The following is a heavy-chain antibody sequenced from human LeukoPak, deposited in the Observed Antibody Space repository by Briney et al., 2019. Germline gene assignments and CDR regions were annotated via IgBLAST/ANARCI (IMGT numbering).Heavy chain of an antibody. CDR1: GFIFSSYA. CDR3: ARGPVPAASPYYYYGMDV. CDR2: ISYDGSNK. J-gene: IGHJ6*02. V-gene: IGHV3-30-3*01. D-gene: IGHD2-2*01. Sequence: GRSLRLSCAASGFIFSSYAMHWVRQAPGKGLEWVAVISYDGSNKYYADSVKGRFTISRDNSKNTLYLQMNSLRAEDTAVYYCARGPVPAASPYYYYGMDVWGQGTRSPSP.